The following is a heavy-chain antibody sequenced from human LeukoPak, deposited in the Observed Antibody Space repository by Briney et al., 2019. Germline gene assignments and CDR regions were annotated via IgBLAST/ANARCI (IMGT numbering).Heavy chain of an antibody. CDR3: ARSPRYSYGLDY. CDR1: GFTFSSYA. CDR2: ISYDGSNK. D-gene: IGHD5-18*01. V-gene: IGHV3-30-3*01. J-gene: IGHJ4*02. Sequence: GGSLRLSCAASGFTFSSYAMHWVRQAPGKGLEWVAVISYDGSNKYYADSVKGRFTISRDNSKNTLYLQMNSLRAEDTAVYYCARSPRYSYGLDYWGQGTLVTVSS.